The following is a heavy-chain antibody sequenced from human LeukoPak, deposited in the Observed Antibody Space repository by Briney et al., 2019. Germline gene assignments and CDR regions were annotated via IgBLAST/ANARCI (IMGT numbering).Heavy chain of an antibody. CDR1: GFTFSTYG. V-gene: IGHV3-21*01. CDR3: ARGGGYLGFGY. D-gene: IGHD1-26*01. Sequence: GGSLRLSCAASGFTFSTYGMNWVRQAPGKGLEWVSSIINSGSYKYYADPVKGRFTISRDNAQNSLYLQMNSLRAEDTAVYYCARGGGYLGFGYWGQGTLVTVSS. CDR2: IINSGSYK. J-gene: IGHJ4*02.